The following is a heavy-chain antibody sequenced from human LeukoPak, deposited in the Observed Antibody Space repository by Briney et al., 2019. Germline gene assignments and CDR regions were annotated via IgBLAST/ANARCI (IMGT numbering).Heavy chain of an antibody. D-gene: IGHD1-1*01. Sequence: PSETLSLTCTVSGGSISSGSYYWSWIRQPAGKGLEWIGRIYTSGSTNYNPSLKSRVTISVDTSKNQFSLKLSSVTAADTAVYYCARDRVPYDAFDIWGQGTMVTVSS. CDR2: IYTSGST. V-gene: IGHV4-61*02. CDR3: ARDRVPYDAFDI. J-gene: IGHJ3*02. CDR1: GGSISSGSYY.